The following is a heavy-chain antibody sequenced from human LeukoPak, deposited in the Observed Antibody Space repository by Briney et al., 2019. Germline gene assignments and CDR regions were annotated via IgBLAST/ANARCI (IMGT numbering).Heavy chain of an antibody. V-gene: IGHV3-20*04. J-gene: IGHJ4*02. CDR1: QFTFGDYG. CDR2: ISWNGDEN. Sequence: GGSLRLSCAASQFTFGDYGMVWVRQAPGKGLELVCGISWNGDENTYADSVKGRLTISKEDAKNPLYLQMNSLRAEDTALYYCARDNLGPDHWGQGTLVTVSS. D-gene: IGHD7-27*01. CDR3: ARDNLGPDH.